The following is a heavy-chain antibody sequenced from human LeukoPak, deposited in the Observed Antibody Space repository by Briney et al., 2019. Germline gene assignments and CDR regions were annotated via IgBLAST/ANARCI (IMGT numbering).Heavy chain of an antibody. J-gene: IGHJ5*02. D-gene: IGHD3-10*01. CDR2: IKQDGSEK. CDR3: ARDLSSDAGYSTSGSYLSP. CDR1: GFTFSRYW. Sequence: PGGSLRPSCAASGFTFSRYWMSWVRQAPGKGLEWVANIKQDGSEKYYVDSVKGRFTISRDNAKNSFYLQMNSLRAEDTAVYFCARDLSSDAGYSTSGSYLSPWGQGSLVTVSS. V-gene: IGHV3-7*01.